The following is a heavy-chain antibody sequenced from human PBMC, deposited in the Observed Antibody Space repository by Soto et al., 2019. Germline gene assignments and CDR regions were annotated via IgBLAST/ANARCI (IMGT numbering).Heavy chain of an antibody. V-gene: IGHV3-66*01. Sequence: EVQLVESGGGLVQPGGSLRLSCAASGFTVSSSYMSWVRQAPGKGLEWVAVIYSGGSTYYADSVRGRFTISRENSKNTLYLQMNSLRADDTAVYYCARGVGDDYYYFYMDVWGKGTTVTVSS. CDR3: ARGVGDDYYYFYMDV. CDR1: GFTVSSSY. CDR2: IYSGGST. D-gene: IGHD1-26*01. J-gene: IGHJ6*03.